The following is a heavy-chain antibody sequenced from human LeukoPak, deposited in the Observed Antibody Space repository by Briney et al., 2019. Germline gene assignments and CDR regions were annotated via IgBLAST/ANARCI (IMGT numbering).Heavy chain of an antibody. D-gene: IGHD1-7*01. CDR3: ARDRQYNWNYGSY. CDR1: GFTVSSNY. CDR2: IYSGGST. Sequence: GGSLRLSCAASGFTVSSNYMSWVRQAPGKGLEWVSVIYSGGSTYYADSVKGRFTISSDNSKNTLYLQLNNLRAEDTAVYYCARDRQYNWNYGSYWGQGTLVTVSS. V-gene: IGHV3-66*02. J-gene: IGHJ4*02.